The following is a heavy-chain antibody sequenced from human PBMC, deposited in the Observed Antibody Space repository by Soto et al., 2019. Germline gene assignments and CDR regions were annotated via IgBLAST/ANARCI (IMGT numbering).Heavy chain of an antibody. J-gene: IGHJ5*02. V-gene: IGHV4-39*01. Sequence: ASGTLSPPCTVSGGSLSSSSYYWGWIRQPPGKGVGWIGSIYYSGSTYYNPSLKSRVTISVDTSKNQFSLKLSSVTAADTAVYYCASQYYDILTDYYRKTQYNWFDPWGQGTLVTVSS. CDR1: GGSLSSSSYY. D-gene: IGHD3-9*01. CDR3: ASQYYDILTDYYRKTQYNWFDP. CDR2: IYYSGST.